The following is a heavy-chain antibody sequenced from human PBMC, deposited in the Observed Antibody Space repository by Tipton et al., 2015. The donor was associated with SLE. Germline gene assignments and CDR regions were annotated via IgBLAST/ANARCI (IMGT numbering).Heavy chain of an antibody. CDR1: GDSMNSGVYY. CDR2: IFSSGNT. CDR3: AREGISYCGGDCHGSFDY. Sequence: TLSLTCTVSGDSMNSGVYYWSWLRQPAGKGLEWIGRIFSSGNTIYNPSLKSRVTISEDTSKSQFSLRLSSVTAADTAVYYCAREGISYCGGDCHGSFDYWGQGSLVTVSS. D-gene: IGHD2-21*01. J-gene: IGHJ4*02. V-gene: IGHV4-61*02.